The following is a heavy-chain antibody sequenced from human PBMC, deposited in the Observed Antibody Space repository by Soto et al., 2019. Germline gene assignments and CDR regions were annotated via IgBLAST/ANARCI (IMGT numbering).Heavy chain of an antibody. CDR3: AKTRLPDSVGEVAGYYGMDV. CDR2: ISYDGSNK. D-gene: IGHD2-15*01. Sequence: PGGSLRLSCAASGFTFSSYGMHWVRQAPGKGLEWVALISYDGSNKYYADSVKGRFTISRDNSKNALYLQMKSLRAEDAAVYYCAKTRLPDSVGEVAGYYGMDVRGQGTTVTVCS. J-gene: IGHJ6*02. V-gene: IGHV3-30*18. CDR1: GFTFSSYG.